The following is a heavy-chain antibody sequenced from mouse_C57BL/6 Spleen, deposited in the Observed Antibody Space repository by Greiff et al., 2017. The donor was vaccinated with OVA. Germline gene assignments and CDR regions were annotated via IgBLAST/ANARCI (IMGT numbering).Heavy chain of an antibody. D-gene: IGHD2-4*01. Sequence: EVKLQESEGGLVQPGSSMKLSCTASGFTFSDYYMAWVRQVPEKGLEWVANINYDGSSTYYLDSLKSRFIISRDNAKNILYLQMSSLKSEDTATYYCARVYYDYDGWYFDVWGTGTTVTVSS. J-gene: IGHJ1*03. CDR1: GFTFSDYY. CDR3: ARVYYDYDGWYFDV. V-gene: IGHV5-16*01. CDR2: INYDGSST.